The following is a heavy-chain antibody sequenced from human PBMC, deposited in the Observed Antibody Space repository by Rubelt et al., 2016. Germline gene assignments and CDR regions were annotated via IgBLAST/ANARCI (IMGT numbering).Heavy chain of an antibody. J-gene: IGHJ4*02. CDR3: ARQVRVLYYSDY. V-gene: IGHV4-59*08. Sequence: QVQLQESGPGLVKPSETLSLTCTVSGGSISGYYWSWIRQSPEKGLEWIGYIYYSGSTNYNPSLKSRVPLSLDTSKNQFSRRLGPVTAADTAVYYCARQVRVLYYSDYWGQGTLVTVSS. CDR2: IYYSGST. CDR1: GGSISGYY.